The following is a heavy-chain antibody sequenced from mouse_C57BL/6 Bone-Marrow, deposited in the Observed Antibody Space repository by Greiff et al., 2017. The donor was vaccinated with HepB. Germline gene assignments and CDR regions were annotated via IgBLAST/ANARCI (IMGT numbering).Heavy chain of an antibody. CDR1: GFTFSDYG. Sequence: EVKVVESGGGLVKPGGSLKLSCAASGFTFSDYGMHWVRQAPEKGLEWVAYISSGSSTIYYADTVKGRFTISRDNAKNTLFLQMTSLRSEDTAMYYCARGGSSYGFAYWGQGTLVTVSA. J-gene: IGHJ3*01. CDR2: ISSGSSTI. CDR3: ARGGSSYGFAY. D-gene: IGHD1-1*01. V-gene: IGHV5-17*01.